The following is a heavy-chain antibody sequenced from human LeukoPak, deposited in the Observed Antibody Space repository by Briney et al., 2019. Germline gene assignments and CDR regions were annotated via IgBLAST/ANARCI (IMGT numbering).Heavy chain of an antibody. Sequence: ASVKVSCKASAYTFTGYYMHWVRQAPGQGLEWMGWINLKSGGTNYAQKFQGRVTMTRDTSISTAYMELSRLRSDDTAVYYCARSPHILTGENFDYWGQGTLVTVSS. D-gene: IGHD3-9*01. V-gene: IGHV1-2*02. CDR3: ARSPHILTGENFDY. CDR2: INLKSGGT. CDR1: AYTFTGYY. J-gene: IGHJ4*02.